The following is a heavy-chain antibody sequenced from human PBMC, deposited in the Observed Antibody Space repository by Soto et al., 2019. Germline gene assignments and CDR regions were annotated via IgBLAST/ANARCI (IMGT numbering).Heavy chain of an antibody. CDR1: DYTFTTYY. V-gene: IGHV1-46*01. CDR3: ARANARSWGYYHYGLDV. D-gene: IGHD6-6*01. CDR2: INPGGGTT. Sequence: QVQLVQSGAEVKKPGASVRLSCKASDYTFTTYYIHWVRQTPGQGLEWMGMINPGGGTTIYAQKFQGRVTMTRDTSTSTVHMELSSPRTEDTAVYYCARANARSWGYYHYGLDVWGQGTTVIVSS. J-gene: IGHJ6*02.